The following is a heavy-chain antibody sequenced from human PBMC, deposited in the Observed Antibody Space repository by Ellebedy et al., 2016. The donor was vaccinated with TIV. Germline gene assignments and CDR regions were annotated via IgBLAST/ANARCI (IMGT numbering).Heavy chain of an antibody. J-gene: IGHJ5*02. V-gene: IGHV4-34*01. CDR3: ARGGVVVVPAANWFDP. Sequence: SETLSLXCAVYGGSFSGYYWSWIRQPPGKGLEWIGEINHSGSTNYNPSLKSRVTISVDTSKNQFSLKLSSVTAADTAVYYCARGGVVVVPAANWFDPWGQGTLVTVSS. CDR1: GGSFSGYY. D-gene: IGHD2-2*01. CDR2: INHSGST.